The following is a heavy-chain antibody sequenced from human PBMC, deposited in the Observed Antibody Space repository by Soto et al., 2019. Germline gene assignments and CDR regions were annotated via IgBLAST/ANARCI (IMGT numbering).Heavy chain of an antibody. CDR3: ATLKWDYGDYDR. CDR1: GYNFSNYY. CDR2: VDPSDSYT. J-gene: IGHJ5*02. Sequence: WESRKSSCDVSGYNFSNYYISWFLHLPGKGLEWMGRVDPSDSYTNYSPSFQGHVSISADMSITTAFLLLRSLKASDSGMYYCATLKWDYGDYDRWGQGTLVTVSS. D-gene: IGHD4-17*01. V-gene: IGHV5-10-1*01.